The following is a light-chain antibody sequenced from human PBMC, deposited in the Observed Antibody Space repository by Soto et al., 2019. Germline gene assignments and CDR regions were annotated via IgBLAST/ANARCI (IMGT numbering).Light chain of an antibody. CDR1: QGIANF. Sequence: IQLTQSPSSLSASVGDRVTISCRASQGIANFLAWYQQKPGKAPKLLIYAASTLQSWVPSRFSGRGSRTDFTLTISIRQPEEFATYYCQQLNSFPIPFGPGTKVDIK. CDR3: QQLNSFPIP. CDR2: AAS. J-gene: IGKJ3*01. V-gene: IGKV1-9*01.